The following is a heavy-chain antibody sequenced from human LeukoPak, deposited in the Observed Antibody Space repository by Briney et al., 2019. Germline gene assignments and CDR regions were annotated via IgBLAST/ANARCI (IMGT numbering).Heavy chain of an antibody. Sequence: PGGSLRLSCAASGFTFSSYAMHWVRQAPGKGLEWVAVISYDGSNKYYADSVRGRFPISRDNSKNTLYLQMNSLRAEDTAVYYCARDNSKSQWSFDYWGQGTLVTVSS. CDR1: GFTFSSYA. CDR2: ISYDGSNK. CDR3: ARDNSKSQWSFDY. D-gene: IGHD4-23*01. J-gene: IGHJ4*02. V-gene: IGHV3-30*04.